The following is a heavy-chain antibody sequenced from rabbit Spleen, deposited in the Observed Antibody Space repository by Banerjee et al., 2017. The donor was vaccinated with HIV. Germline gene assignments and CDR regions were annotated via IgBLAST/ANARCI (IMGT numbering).Heavy chain of an antibody. Sequence: QEQLEESGGDLVKPGASLTLTCKASGFDFGSNAMCWVRQAPGKGPEWIACIVNGDGSTYYASWVNGRFTISRSTSLATVTLQMTSLTVADTATYFCARFYAGYGDFGYAAMWGPGTLVTVS. CDR1: GFDFGSNA. CDR3: ARFYAGYGDFGYAAM. CDR2: IVNGDGST. V-gene: IGHV1S47*01. J-gene: IGHJ4*01. D-gene: IGHD7-1*01.